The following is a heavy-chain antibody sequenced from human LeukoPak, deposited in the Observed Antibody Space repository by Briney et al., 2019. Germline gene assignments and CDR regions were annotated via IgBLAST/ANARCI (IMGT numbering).Heavy chain of an antibody. D-gene: IGHD6-13*01. CDR1: GYTFTSYP. Sequence: ASVKVSCKASGYTFTSYPISWVRQAPGQGLEWMGWITTYNGNTNYALKLQGRVTMTTDTSTSTAYMELRSLRSDDTAVYYCARAYSSSWRYFDYWGQGTLVTVSS. J-gene: IGHJ4*02. CDR3: ARAYSSSWRYFDY. V-gene: IGHV1-18*01. CDR2: ITTYNGNT.